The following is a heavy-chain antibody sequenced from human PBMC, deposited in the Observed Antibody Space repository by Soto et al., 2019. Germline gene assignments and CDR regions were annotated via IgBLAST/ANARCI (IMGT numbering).Heavy chain of an antibody. CDR3: VREERFWGGFDP. J-gene: IGHJ5*02. D-gene: IGHD3-16*01. V-gene: IGHV3-7*01. Sequence: EVQLVESGGGLVQPGESLRLSCAASGFTCSSYWMSWVRQAPGKGLEWVANIKQDGSEKNYVDSVKGGFTISRDNASNSLYAKMNSLRVHDTVVDYCVREERFWGGFDPWGQGTLVTVSS. CDR2: IKQDGSEK. CDR1: GFTCSSYW.